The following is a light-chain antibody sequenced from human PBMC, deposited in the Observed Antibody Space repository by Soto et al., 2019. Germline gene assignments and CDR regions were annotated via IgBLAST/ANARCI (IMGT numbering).Light chain of an antibody. CDR1: QGISSY. V-gene: IGKV1-9*01. CDR2: AAS. Sequence: DIQLTQSPSFLSASVGDRVTITCRASQGISSYLAWYQQKPGKAPKLLIYAASTLQSGVPSRFSGSGSGTEFTLTSSSLQPEDFATYYCQQLNSYPQTFGQGTKVEIQ. J-gene: IGKJ1*01. CDR3: QQLNSYPQT.